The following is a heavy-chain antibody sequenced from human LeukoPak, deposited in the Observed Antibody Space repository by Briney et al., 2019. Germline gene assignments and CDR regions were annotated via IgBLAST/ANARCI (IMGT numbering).Heavy chain of an antibody. V-gene: IGHV3-20*04. J-gene: IGHJ5*02. CDR2: ISESGAST. Sequence: PGGSLRLSCSVSAFTFNTFDNFAMNWVRQAPGKGLEWVAAISESGASTYYAASVKGRFTISRDNAKNSLYLQMNSLRAEDTALYYCAKGQPIIAAASWAPNWFDPWGQGTLVTVSS. CDR3: AKGQPIIAAASWAPNWFDP. D-gene: IGHD6-13*01. CDR1: AFTFNTFDNFA.